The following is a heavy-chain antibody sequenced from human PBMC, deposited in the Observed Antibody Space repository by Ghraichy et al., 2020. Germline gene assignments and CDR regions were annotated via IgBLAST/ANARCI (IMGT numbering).Heavy chain of an antibody. D-gene: IGHD3-22*01. CDR1: GYTFTSYD. J-gene: IGHJ5*02. V-gene: IGHV1-8*01. CDR3: ATSLPYYYDSSGYFFDP. CDR2: MNPNSGNT. Sequence: ASVKVSCKASGYTFTSYDINWVRQATGQGLEWMGWMNPNSGNTGYAQKFQGRVTMTRNTSISTAYMELSSLRSEDTAVYYCATSLPYYYDSSGYFFDPWGQGTLVTVSS.